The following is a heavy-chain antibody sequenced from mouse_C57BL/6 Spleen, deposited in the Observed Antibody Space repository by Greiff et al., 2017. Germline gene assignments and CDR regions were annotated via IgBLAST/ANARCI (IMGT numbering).Heavy chain of an antibody. D-gene: IGHD3-3*01. V-gene: IGHV1-81*01. Sequence: QVQLQQSGAELARPGASVKLSCKASGYTFTSYGISWVKQRTGQGLEWIVEIYPRSGNTYYNEKFKGKATLTADKSSSTAYMELRSLTSEDSAVYFCARKERDPYFDYWGQGTTLTVSS. CDR3: ARKERDPYFDY. CDR2: IYPRSGNT. J-gene: IGHJ2*01. CDR1: GYTFTSYG.